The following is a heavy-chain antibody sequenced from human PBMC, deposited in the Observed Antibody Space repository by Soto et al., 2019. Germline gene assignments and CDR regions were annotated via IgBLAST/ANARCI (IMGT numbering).Heavy chain of an antibody. D-gene: IGHD2-15*01. J-gene: IGHJ5*02. CDR3: ARYCSGGSCYSQTWFDP. CDR1: GYSFTSYW. Sequence: PGESLKISCKGSGYSFTSYWIGWVRQMPGKGLEWMGIIYPGDSDTRYSPSFQGQVTISADKSISTAYLQWSSLKASDTAMYYCARYCSGGSCYSQTWFDPWGQGTLVTVSS. V-gene: IGHV5-51*01. CDR2: IYPGDSDT.